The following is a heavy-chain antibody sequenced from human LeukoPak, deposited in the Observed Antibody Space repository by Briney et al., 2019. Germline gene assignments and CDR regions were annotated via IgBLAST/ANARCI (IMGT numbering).Heavy chain of an antibody. D-gene: IGHD3-9*01. J-gene: IGHJ4*02. CDR3: ARSPDILTGENFDY. Sequence: GASVKVSCKASGYIFTYTYLHWVRQAPGQGLEWMGWINLNSGGTNYAQKFQDRVTMTRDTSISTAYMELSRLRFDDTAVYYCARSPDILTGENFDYWGQGTLVTVSS. V-gene: IGHV1-2*02. CDR2: INLNSGGT. CDR1: GYIFTYTY.